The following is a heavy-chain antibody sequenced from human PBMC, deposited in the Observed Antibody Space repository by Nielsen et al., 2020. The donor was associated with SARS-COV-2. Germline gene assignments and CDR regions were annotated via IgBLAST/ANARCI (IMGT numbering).Heavy chain of an antibody. CDR2: IYYSGST. J-gene: IGHJ6*02. V-gene: IGHV4-61*07. D-gene: IGHD1-26*01. Sequence: WIRQPPGKGLEWIGYIYYSGSTNYNPSLKSRDTISVDTSKDQFSLKLSSVTAADTAVYYCARHPSPQFLATPVYYYGMDVWGQGTTVTVSS. CDR3: ARHPSPQFLATPVYYYGMDV.